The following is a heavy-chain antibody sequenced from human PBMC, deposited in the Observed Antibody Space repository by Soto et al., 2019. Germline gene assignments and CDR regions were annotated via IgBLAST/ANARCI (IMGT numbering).Heavy chain of an antibody. D-gene: IGHD4-17*01. J-gene: IGHJ1*01. CDR3: ANRRDAYGDPPDEH. CDR1: GFTFSSYA. V-gene: IGHV3-23*01. Sequence: EVQLLESGGGLVQPGGSLRLSCAASGFTFSSYAMSWVRQAPGKGLEWVSAISGSGGSTYYADSVKGRFTISRDNSKNTLYLQMNSLRAEDTAVYYCANRRDAYGDPPDEHWGQGTLVTVSS. CDR2: ISGSGGST.